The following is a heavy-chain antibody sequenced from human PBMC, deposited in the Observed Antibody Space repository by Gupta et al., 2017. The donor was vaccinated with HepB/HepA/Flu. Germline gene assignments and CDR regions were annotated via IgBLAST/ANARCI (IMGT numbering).Heavy chain of an antibody. Sequence: QVTLRESVPALVRPTQTLTLTCTFSGFSLNTNRVCVTWVRQPPGKALEWLARIDSDDDRYYNPSLKTRLSISKDTSKNQVVLTMTNMDPVDTTTYYCARSPSDYFYQFGMDVWGQGTTVTVSS. CDR3: ARSPSDYFYQFGMDV. J-gene: IGHJ6*02. CDR1: GFSLNTNRVC. CDR2: IDSDDDR. V-gene: IGHV2-70*15.